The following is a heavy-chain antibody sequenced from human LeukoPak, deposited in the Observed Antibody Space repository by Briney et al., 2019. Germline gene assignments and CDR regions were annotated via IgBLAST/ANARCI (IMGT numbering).Heavy chain of an antibody. CDR2: IWYDGSNK. Sequence: GGSLRLSCAASGFTFSSYGMHWVRQAPGKGLEWVAVIWYDGSNKYYADSVKGRFTISRDNSKNTLYLQMNSLRAEDTAVYYCAGDGASQQLPLPDYYYGMDVWGKGTTVTVSS. CDR3: AGDGASQQLPLPDYYYGMDV. CDR1: GFTFSSYG. D-gene: IGHD6-13*01. V-gene: IGHV3-33*01. J-gene: IGHJ6*04.